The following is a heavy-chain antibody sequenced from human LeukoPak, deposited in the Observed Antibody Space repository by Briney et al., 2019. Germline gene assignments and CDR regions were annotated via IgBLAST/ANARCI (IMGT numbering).Heavy chain of an antibody. Sequence: PGGSLRLSCAASGFTFSSYDMYWVRQAPGKGLDWVAFVRYDGSQKYYAASVKGRFTLSRDNSKNTLYLQMNSLRAEDTAVFYCAKGGARLHSYYFDYWGQGTLVTVSS. CDR2: VRYDGSQK. CDR1: GFTFSSYD. D-gene: IGHD1-26*01. V-gene: IGHV3-30*02. CDR3: AKGGARLHSYYFDY. J-gene: IGHJ4*02.